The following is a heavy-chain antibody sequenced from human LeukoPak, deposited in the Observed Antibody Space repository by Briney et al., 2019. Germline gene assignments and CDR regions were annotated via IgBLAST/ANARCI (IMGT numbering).Heavy chain of an antibody. CDR1: GFTFSSYA. D-gene: IGHD1-26*01. Sequence: GGSLRLSCAASGFTFSSYAMNWVRQAPGKGLEWVSAISASGGRTYYADSVKGRFTISRDNSKNTLYLQMDSLRAEDTAVYYCAKEYSGSFSPFPSYFDYWGRGTLVTVSS. J-gene: IGHJ4*02. V-gene: IGHV3-23*01. CDR3: AKEYSGSFSPFPSYFDY. CDR2: ISASGGRT.